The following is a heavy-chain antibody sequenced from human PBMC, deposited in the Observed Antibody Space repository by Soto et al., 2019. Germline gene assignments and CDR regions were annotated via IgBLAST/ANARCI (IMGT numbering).Heavy chain of an antibody. J-gene: IGHJ4*02. CDR1: GFTFSSYA. CDR3: VKAVSQIRSIAARREVWDFDY. V-gene: IGHV3-64D*08. CDR2: ISSNGGST. Sequence: GGSLRLSCSASGFTFSSYAMHWVRQAPGKGLEYVSAISSNGGSTYYADSVKGRFTISRDNSKNTLYLQMSSLRAEDTAVYYCVKAVSQIRSIAARREVWDFDYWGQGTLVTVSS. D-gene: IGHD6-6*01.